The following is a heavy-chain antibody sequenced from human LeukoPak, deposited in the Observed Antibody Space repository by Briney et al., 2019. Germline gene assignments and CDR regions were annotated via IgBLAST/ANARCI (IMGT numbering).Heavy chain of an antibody. J-gene: IGHJ4*02. D-gene: IGHD6-19*01. CDR1: GFTFGSYA. CDR2: ISYDRSNI. Sequence: PGGSLRLSCAASGFTFGSYAMHWVRQTPSKGLEWVAVISYDRSNIYYADSVKGRFTISRDNSKNTLYLQMNSLRAEDTAVYYCARPYSSGWYGDFDYWGQGTLVTVSS. CDR3: ARPYSSGWYGDFDY. V-gene: IGHV3-30-3*01.